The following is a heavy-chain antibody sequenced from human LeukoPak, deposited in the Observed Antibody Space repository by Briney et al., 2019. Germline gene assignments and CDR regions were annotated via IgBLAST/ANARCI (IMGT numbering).Heavy chain of an antibody. D-gene: IGHD6-19*01. CDR2: MKEDGSEE. CDR3: ARQVAGVNDY. CDR1: GFTFSNFW. V-gene: IGHV3-7*01. Sequence: GGSLRLSCATSGFTFSNFWMTWVRQAPGEGLEWVANMKEDGSEEYYVDSVKGRFTIFRDNAKSSLYLQMNSLRVEDTAVYYCARQVAGVNDYWGQGTLVPVSS. J-gene: IGHJ4*02.